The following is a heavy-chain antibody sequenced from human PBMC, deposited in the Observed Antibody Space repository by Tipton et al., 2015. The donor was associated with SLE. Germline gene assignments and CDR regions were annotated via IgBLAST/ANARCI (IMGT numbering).Heavy chain of an antibody. CDR3: GYDFWSGPDYYYGMDV. V-gene: IGHV3-23*01. CDR1: KFTFSNYA. D-gene: IGHD3-3*01. J-gene: IGHJ6*02. CDR2: VTGNGGNT. Sequence: SLRLSCAASKFTFSNYAMNWVRQAPGKGLEWLSSVTGNGGNTYYADSVKGRFTISRDNSKNTLYLEMSSLRAEDTAVYYCGYDFWSGPDYYYGMDVWGQGTTVTVSS.